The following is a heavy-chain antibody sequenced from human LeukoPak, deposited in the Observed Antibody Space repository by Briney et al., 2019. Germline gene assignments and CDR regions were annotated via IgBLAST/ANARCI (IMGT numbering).Heavy chain of an antibody. D-gene: IGHD2-15*01. CDR2: VTSSSFNI. Sequence: GGSLRLSCAASGFTFSSYTMNWVRQAPGKGLEWVSSVTSSSFNIYYADSVRGRFTISRDKAKTSLYLQMNSLRAEDTAVYYCARISCSGGTCYYYFDYWGQGTLVTVSS. CDR3: ARISCSGGTCYYYFDY. J-gene: IGHJ4*02. CDR1: GFTFSSYT. V-gene: IGHV3-21*01.